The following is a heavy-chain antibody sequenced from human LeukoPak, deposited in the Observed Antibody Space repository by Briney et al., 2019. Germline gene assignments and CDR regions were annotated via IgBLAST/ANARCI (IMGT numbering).Heavy chain of an antibody. CDR2: INHSGST. CDR3: ARQPFDSSGYYYRPED. J-gene: IGHJ4*02. CDR1: GGSFSGYY. Sequence: PSETLSLTCAVYGGSFSGYYWSWIRQPPGKGLEWIGEINHSGSTNYNPSLKSRVTISVDTSKNQFSLKLSSVTAADTAVYYCARQPFDSSGYYYRPEDWGQGTLVTVSS. V-gene: IGHV4-34*01. D-gene: IGHD3-22*01.